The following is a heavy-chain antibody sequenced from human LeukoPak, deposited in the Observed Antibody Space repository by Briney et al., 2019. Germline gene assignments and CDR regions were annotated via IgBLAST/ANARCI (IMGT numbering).Heavy chain of an antibody. CDR1: GGSISSYY. J-gene: IGHJ4*02. Sequence: SETLSLTCTVSGGSISSYYWSWIRQHPGKGLEWIGYIYYSGSTYYNPSLQSRVNISVDTSKNQFSLKLSSVTAADTAVYYCCSGRGGPYDYWGQGTLVTVSS. D-gene: IGHD3-10*02. CDR2: IYYSGST. V-gene: IGHV4-59*06. CDR3: CSGRGGPYDY.